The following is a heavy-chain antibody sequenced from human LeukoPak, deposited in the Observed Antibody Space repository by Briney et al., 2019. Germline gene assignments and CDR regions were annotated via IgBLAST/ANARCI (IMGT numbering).Heavy chain of an antibody. Sequence: SETLSLTCTVSGGSISSSSYYWGWIRQPPGKGLEWIGSIYYSGSTYYNPSLKSRVTISVDTSKNQFSLKLSSVTAADTAVYYCASEYSSEVFDYWGQGTLVTVSS. J-gene: IGHJ4*02. CDR1: GGSISSSSYY. CDR3: ASEYSSEVFDY. CDR2: IYYSGST. D-gene: IGHD6-6*01. V-gene: IGHV4-39*01.